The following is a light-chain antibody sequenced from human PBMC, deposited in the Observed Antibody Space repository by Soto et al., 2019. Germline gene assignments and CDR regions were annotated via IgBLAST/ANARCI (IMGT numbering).Light chain of an antibody. CDR1: QSVSTY. V-gene: IGKV3-11*01. Sequence: EIVLTQSPATLSLSPGESATLYCRASQSVSTYLAWYQQKPGQAPRLLIYDASNRVTGIPARFRGSGSGTDFTLTISSLEPDDFAVYYCQQRSNWQITFGQGTRLEIK. CDR2: DAS. CDR3: QQRSNWQIT. J-gene: IGKJ5*01.